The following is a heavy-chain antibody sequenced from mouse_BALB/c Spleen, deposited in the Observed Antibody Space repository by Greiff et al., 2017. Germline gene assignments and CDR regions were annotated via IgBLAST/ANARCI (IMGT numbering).Heavy chain of an antibody. Sequence: EVNLVESGGGLVKPGGSLKLSCAASGFTFSSYAMSWVRQTPEKRLEWVASISSGGSTYYPDSVKGRFTISRDNARNILYLQMSSLRSEDTAMYYCAREDGYYAMDYWGQGTSVTVSS. CDR1: GFTFSSYA. V-gene: IGHV5-6-5*01. CDR3: AREDGYYAMDY. CDR2: ISSGGST. J-gene: IGHJ4*01.